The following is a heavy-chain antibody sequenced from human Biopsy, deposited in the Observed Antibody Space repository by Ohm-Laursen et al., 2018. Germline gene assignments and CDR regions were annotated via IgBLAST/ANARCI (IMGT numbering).Heavy chain of an antibody. CDR1: GDSITRSY. CDR2: VFDRGTT. J-gene: IGHJ4*02. V-gene: IGHV4-59*08. Sequence: GTLSLTCTLSGDSITRSYWSWIRQSPGKGLEWIGHVFDRGTTNYNPSVRSQVTMSEDTSKKQFSLKMTSVTVADTAIYYCAHGSGSYYKWDFWGRGILVTVSS. CDR3: AHGSGSYYKWDF. D-gene: IGHD3-10*01.